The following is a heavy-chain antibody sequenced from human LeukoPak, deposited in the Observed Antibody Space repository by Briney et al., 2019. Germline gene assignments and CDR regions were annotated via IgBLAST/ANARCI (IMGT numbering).Heavy chain of an antibody. D-gene: IGHD3-16*02. CDR3: ASVMITFGGVIVRHFDY. V-gene: IGHV4-34*01. CDR2: INHSGST. CDR1: GGSFCGYY. Sequence: SETLSLTXAVYGGSFCGYYWSWIRQTPGKGLEWIGEINHSGSTNYNPSLKSRVTISVDTSKNQFSLKLSSVTAADTAVYYCASVMITFGGVIVRHFDYWGQGTLVTVSS. J-gene: IGHJ4*02.